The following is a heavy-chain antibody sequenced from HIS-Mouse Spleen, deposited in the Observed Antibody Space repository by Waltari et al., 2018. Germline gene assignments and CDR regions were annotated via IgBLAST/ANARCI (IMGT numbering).Heavy chain of an antibody. CDR1: GGSISSSSYY. CDR2: IYYSGST. J-gene: IGHJ4*02. V-gene: IGHV4-39*07. CDR3: ARDAHKDRFAHFDC. Sequence: QLQLQESGPGLVKPSETLSLTCTVSGGSISSSSYYWGWIRQPPGKGLEWIGSIYYSGSTYYNPSLKSRVTISVDTSKNQFSLKLSSVTAADTAVYYCARDAHKDRFAHFDCWGQGTLVTVSS. D-gene: IGHD3-16*01.